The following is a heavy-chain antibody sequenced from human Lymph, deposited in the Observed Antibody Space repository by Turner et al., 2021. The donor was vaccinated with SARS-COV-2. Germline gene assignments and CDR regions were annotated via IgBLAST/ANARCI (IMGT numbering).Heavy chain of an antibody. Sequence: EVQLVESGGGLVQPGGSLVLPCAASGITVSRNYMSWVRQAPGKGLEWVSVIYSGGSSYYADSVKGRFTISRHNSKNTLYLQMNSLRAEDTAVYYCARDLDTAGGMDVWGQGTTVTVSS. J-gene: IGHJ6*02. CDR3: ARDLDTAGGMDV. V-gene: IGHV3-53*04. D-gene: IGHD5-18*01. CDR2: IYSGGSS. CDR1: GITVSRNY.